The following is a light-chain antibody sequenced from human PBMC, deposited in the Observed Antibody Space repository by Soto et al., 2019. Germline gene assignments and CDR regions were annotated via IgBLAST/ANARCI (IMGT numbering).Light chain of an antibody. Sequence: IVWALSSAPLPLSPRSRAPLSSRASQSVSSYLAWYQQKPGQAPRLLIYGASTRATGIPDRFSGSGSGTDFTLTISRLDPAESGVCYRQEYWGSPPCRFGQVTKLDI. CDR1: QSVSSY. CDR2: GAS. J-gene: IGKJ2*04. CDR3: QEYWGSPPCR. V-gene: IGKV3-20*01.